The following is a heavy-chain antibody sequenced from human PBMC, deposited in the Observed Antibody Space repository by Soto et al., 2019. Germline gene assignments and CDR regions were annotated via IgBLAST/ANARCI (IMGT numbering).Heavy chain of an antibody. Sequence: ASVKVSCKASGYTFTGYYMHWVRQAPGQGLEWMGWINPNSGGTNYAQKFQGWVTMTRDTSISTAYMELSRLRSDDTVVYYCARGLNWGPGGYFDYWGQGTLVTVSS. CDR2: INPNSGGT. D-gene: IGHD7-27*01. CDR1: GYTFTGYY. CDR3: ARGLNWGPGGYFDY. J-gene: IGHJ4*02. V-gene: IGHV1-2*04.